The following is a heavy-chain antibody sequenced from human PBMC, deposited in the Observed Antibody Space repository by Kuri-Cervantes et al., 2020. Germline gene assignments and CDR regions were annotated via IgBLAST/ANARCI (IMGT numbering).Heavy chain of an antibody. CDR1: GFTFSSYA. J-gene: IGHJ4*02. Sequence: GESLKISCAASGFTFSSYAMHWVRQAPGKGLEWVAVISYDGSNKYYADSVKGRFTISRDNSKNTLYLQMNSLRSDDTAVYYCARGRNRVRGVIIPLYYFDYWGQGTLVTVSS. CDR3: ARGRNRVRGVIIPLYYFDY. V-gene: IGHV3-30-3*01. CDR2: ISYDGSNK. D-gene: IGHD3-10*01.